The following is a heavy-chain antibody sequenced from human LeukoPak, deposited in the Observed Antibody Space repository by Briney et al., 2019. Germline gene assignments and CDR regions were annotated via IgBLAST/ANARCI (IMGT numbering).Heavy chain of an antibody. CDR1: GGSISSGSYY. J-gene: IGHJ4*02. V-gene: IGHV4-61*02. D-gene: IGHD4-17*01. CDR2: IYTSGST. Sequence: SETLSLTCTVSGGSISSGSYYWSWIRQPAGKGLEWIGRIYTSGSTNYNPSLKSRVTISVDTSKNQFSLKLSSVTAADTAVYYCARGDHYGDSPYWGQGTLVTVSS. CDR3: ARGDHYGDSPY.